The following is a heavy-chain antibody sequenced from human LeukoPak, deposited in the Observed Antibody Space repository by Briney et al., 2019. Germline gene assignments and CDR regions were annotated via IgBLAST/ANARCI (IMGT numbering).Heavy chain of an antibody. Sequence: SQTLSLTCAISGDSVSSNSAAWNWIRQSPSRGLEWLGRTYYRSKWYNDYAVSVKSRITINPDTSKNQFSLQLSSVTPEDTAVYYCARSGKLYQLLVGYYYYGMDVWGQGTTVTVSS. CDR2: TYYRSKWYN. D-gene: IGHD2-2*01. CDR1: GDSVSSNSAA. CDR3: ARSGKLYQLLVGYYYYGMDV. V-gene: IGHV6-1*01. J-gene: IGHJ6*02.